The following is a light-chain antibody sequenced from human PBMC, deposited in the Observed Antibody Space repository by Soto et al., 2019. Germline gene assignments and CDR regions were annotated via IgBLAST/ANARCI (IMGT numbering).Light chain of an antibody. Sequence: QSALTQPASVSGSPGQSITISCTGTSSDVGGYNYVSWYQQHPGKAPKLIIFEVSNRPSGVSDRYSGSKSSNTASLTISDLQPEDEAEYHCTSYRSTFNLVFGGGTKLTVL. CDR2: EVS. J-gene: IGLJ2*01. CDR1: SSDVGGYNY. V-gene: IGLV2-14*01. CDR3: TSYRSTFNLV.